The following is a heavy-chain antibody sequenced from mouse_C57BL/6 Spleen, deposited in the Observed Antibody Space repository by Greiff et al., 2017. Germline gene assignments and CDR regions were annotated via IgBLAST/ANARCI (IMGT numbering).Heavy chain of an antibody. CDR3: ARSYYYGSSYGC. Sequence: EVQLQQSGPELVKPGASVKISCKASGYSFTGYYMNWVKQSPEKSLEWIGEINPSSGGTTYNQKFKAKATLTVDKSTSTAYMQLKSLTSEDSAVYYCARSYYYGSSYGCWGQGTTLTVSS. J-gene: IGHJ2*01. V-gene: IGHV1-42*01. CDR2: INPSSGGT. CDR1: GYSFTGYY. D-gene: IGHD1-1*01.